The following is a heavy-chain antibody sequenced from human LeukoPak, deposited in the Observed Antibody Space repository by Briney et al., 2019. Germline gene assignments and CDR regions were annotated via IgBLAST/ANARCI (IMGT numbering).Heavy chain of an antibody. J-gene: IGHJ3*02. CDR2: ISSSSSYI. CDR3: ARITIFGVVTDAFDI. D-gene: IGHD3-3*01. Sequence: GGSLRLSCAASGFTFSSYSMNWVRQAPGKGLEWVSSISSSSSYIYYADSVKGQFTISRDNAKISLYLQMNSLRAEDTSVYYCARITIFGVVTDAFDIWGQGTMVTVSS. V-gene: IGHV3-21*03. CDR1: GFTFSSYS.